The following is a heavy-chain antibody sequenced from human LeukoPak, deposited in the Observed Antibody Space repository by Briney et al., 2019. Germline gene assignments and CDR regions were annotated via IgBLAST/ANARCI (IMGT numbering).Heavy chain of an antibody. CDR2: MNPNTGNT. CDR1: GYTFTGYY. Sequence: ASVKVSCKASGYTFTGYYMHWVRQAPGQGLEWMGWMNPNTGNTGYPQKFQGRVTMTRNTSISTAYMELSSLRSEDTAVYYCTRVPLDYWGQGTLVTVSS. V-gene: IGHV1-8*02. CDR3: TRVPLDY. J-gene: IGHJ4*02.